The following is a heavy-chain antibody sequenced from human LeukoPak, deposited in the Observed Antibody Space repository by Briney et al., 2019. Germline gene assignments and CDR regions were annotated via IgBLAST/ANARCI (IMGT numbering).Heavy chain of an antibody. D-gene: IGHD2-2*01. CDR1: GGSFGGYY. J-gene: IGHJ4*02. V-gene: IGHV4-34*01. CDR3: ASPYCSSTGCLNRLAGY. Sequence: PSETLSLTCAVYGGSFGGYYWSWIRQPPGKGLEWIGEINHSGSTNYNPSLKSRVTISVDTSKNQFSLKLSSVTAADTAVYYCASPYCSSTGCLNRLAGYWGQGTLVTVSS. CDR2: INHSGST.